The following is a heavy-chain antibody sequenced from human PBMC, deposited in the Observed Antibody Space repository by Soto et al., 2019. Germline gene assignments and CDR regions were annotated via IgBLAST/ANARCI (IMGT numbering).Heavy chain of an antibody. CDR3: ARAQTDWSTSYFDS. CDR1: GGSISGYY. CDR2: IYYSGNA. D-gene: IGHD3-9*01. Sequence: SETLSLTCTVSGGSISGYYWTWIRQPPGKGLEWIGYIYYSGNADYNPSLKSRVTISVDTSKNQFSLNLSSVTAADTAVYYCARAQTDWSTSYFDSWGQGTLVTVS. V-gene: IGHV4-59*01. J-gene: IGHJ4*02.